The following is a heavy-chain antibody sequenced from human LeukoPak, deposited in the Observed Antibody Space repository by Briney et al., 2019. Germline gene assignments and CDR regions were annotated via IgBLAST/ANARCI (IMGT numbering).Heavy chain of an antibody. CDR3: AREENSSGWYLVGPNFDY. J-gene: IGHJ4*02. D-gene: IGHD6-19*01. CDR2: INPSGGST. V-gene: IGHV1-46*01. Sequence: EASVKVSCKASGYTFTSYYMHWVRQAPGQGLEWMGIINPSGGSTSYAQKFQGRVTMTRDTSTSTAYMELRSLRSDDTAVYYCAREENSSGWYLVGPNFDYWGQGTLVTVSS. CDR1: GYTFTSYY.